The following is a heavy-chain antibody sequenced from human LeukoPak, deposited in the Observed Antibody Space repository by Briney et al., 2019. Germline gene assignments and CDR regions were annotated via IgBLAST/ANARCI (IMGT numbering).Heavy chain of an antibody. J-gene: IGHJ4*02. CDR2: ISSSSSYI. D-gene: IGHD3-10*01. CDR3: ARVSVYYYDSPV. V-gene: IGHV3-21*01. CDR1: GFTFSSYS. Sequence: GGSLRLSCAASGFTFSSYSMNWVRQAPGKGLEWVSSISSSSSYIYYADSVKGRFTISRDNAKNSLYLQMNSLRAEDTAVYYCARVSVYYYDSPVWGQGTLVTVSS.